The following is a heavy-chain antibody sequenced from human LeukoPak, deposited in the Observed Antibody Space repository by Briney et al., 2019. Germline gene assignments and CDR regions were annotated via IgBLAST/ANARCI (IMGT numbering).Heavy chain of an antibody. CDR2: ISSSSSTI. V-gene: IGHV3-48*01. Sequence: GGSLRLSCAASGFTFSSCSMNWVRQAPGKGLEWVSYISSSSSTIYYADSVKGRFTISRDNAKNSLYLQMNSLRAEDTAVYYCARDPYYDFWSGYHYYFDYWGQGTLVTVSS. CDR1: GFTFSSCS. CDR3: ARDPYYDFWSGYHYYFDY. J-gene: IGHJ4*02. D-gene: IGHD3-3*01.